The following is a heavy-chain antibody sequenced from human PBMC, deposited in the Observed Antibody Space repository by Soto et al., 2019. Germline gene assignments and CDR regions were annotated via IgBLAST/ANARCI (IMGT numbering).Heavy chain of an antibody. Sequence: ASVKVSCKASGYTFTGYYMHWVRQAPGQGLEWMGWINPNSGGTNYAQKFQGWVTMTRDTSISTAYMELSRLRSDDTAVYYCARGRVETGTTFYWFDPWGQGTLVTSPQ. J-gene: IGHJ5*02. D-gene: IGHD1-7*01. V-gene: IGHV1-2*04. CDR3: ARGRVETGTTFYWFDP. CDR1: GYTFTGYY. CDR2: INPNSGGT.